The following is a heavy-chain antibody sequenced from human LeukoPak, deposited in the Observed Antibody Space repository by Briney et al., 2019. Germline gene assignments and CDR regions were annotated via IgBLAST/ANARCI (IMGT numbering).Heavy chain of an antibody. Sequence: SVKVSCKASGGTFSSYAISWVRQAPGQGLEWMGRIIPIFGTANYAQKFQGRVTITTDESTSTAYMELSSLRSEDTAVHYCARDHHWTEIAVAGTYLDYWGQGTLVTVSS. CDR1: GGTFSSYA. D-gene: IGHD6-19*01. CDR2: IIPIFGTA. CDR3: ARDHHWTEIAVAGTYLDY. V-gene: IGHV1-69*05. J-gene: IGHJ4*02.